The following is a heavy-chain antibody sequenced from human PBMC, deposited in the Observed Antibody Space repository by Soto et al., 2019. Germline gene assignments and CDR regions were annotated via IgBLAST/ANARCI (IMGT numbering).Heavy chain of an antibody. CDR1: GYTFTSYG. D-gene: IGHD3-10*01. J-gene: IGHJ6*02. Sequence: ASVKVSCKASGYTFTSYGISWVRQAPGQGLEWMGWISAYNGNTNYAQKLQGRVTMTTDTSTSTAYMELRNLRSDDTAVYYCAKDAMVRGVTNYYYGMDVWGQGTTVTVSS. CDR3: AKDAMVRGVTNYYYGMDV. V-gene: IGHV1-18*04. CDR2: ISAYNGNT.